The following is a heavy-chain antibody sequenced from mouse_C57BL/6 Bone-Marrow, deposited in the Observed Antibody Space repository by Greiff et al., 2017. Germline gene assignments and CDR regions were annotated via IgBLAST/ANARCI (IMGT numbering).Heavy chain of an antibody. D-gene: IGHD2-4*01. J-gene: IGHJ3*01. CDR2: IYPGSGST. CDR3: ARGYYDLFAY. Sequence: VQLQQPGAELVKPGASVKMSCKASGYTFTSYWITWVKQRPGQGLGWIGDIYPGSGSTNYNEKFKSKATLTVDTSASTAYMQLSSLTSEDSAVYYCARGYYDLFAYWGQGTLVTVSA. V-gene: IGHV1-55*01. CDR1: GYTFTSYW.